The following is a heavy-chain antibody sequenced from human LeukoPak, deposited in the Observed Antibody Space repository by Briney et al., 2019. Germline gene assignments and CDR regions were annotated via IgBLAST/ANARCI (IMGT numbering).Heavy chain of an antibody. CDR2: ISYSGSA. CDR3: ARSPYSSSIDY. Sequence: SETLSLTCTVSGGSISSYDWSWIRQPPGRGLEWIGCISYSGSANYNPSLKSRVTISVDTSKNQFSLKLSSVTAADTAVYFCARSPYSSSIDYWGQGTLVTVSS. V-gene: IGHV4-59*08. CDR1: GGSISSYD. D-gene: IGHD6-13*01. J-gene: IGHJ4*02.